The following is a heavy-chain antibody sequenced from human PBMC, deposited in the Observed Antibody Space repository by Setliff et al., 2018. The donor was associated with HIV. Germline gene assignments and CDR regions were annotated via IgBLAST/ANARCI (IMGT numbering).Heavy chain of an antibody. J-gene: IGHJ4*02. CDR3: ARQDIPTGYYLFDY. V-gene: IGHV1-2*06. CDR2: INPNMGDT. CDR1: GYKFTGHH. Sequence: ASVKVSCKASGYKFTGHHIQWMRQAPGQGLEWMGRINPNMGDTQYARKFQGRIIMTRDTSINTVYMELSSLTSDDTALYYCARQDIPTGYYLFDYWGQGTQVTISS. D-gene: IGHD3-9*01.